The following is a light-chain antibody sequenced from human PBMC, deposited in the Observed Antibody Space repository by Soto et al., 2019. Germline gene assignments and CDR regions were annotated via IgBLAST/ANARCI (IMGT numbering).Light chain of an antibody. CDR3: QQYNNWGT. J-gene: IGKJ1*01. Sequence: EIVMTQSPATLSVSPGERATLSCRASQSVSSNLAWYQQKPGQAPRLLIYGASTRAPGIPARFSGSGSGTEFTLNISSLQSEDFAVYYCQQYNNWGTFGQGTKVEIK. CDR1: QSVSSN. CDR2: GAS. V-gene: IGKV3-15*01.